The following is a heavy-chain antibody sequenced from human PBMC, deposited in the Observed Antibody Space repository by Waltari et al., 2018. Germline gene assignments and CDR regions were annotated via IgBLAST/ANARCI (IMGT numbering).Heavy chain of an antibody. CDR1: GFTFSSYV. J-gene: IGHJ4*02. D-gene: IGHD3-22*01. CDR2: MSGSGGST. CDR3: AKDRAPMIVVVTNFDY. V-gene: IGHV3-23*01. Sequence: EVQLLESGGGLVQPGGSLRLSCAASGFTFSSYVMSWVRLAPGKGLEWVSGMSGSGGSTHYADSVKGRFTISRDNSKNTLYLQMNSLRAEDTAVYYCAKDRAPMIVVVTNFDYWGQGTLVTVSS.